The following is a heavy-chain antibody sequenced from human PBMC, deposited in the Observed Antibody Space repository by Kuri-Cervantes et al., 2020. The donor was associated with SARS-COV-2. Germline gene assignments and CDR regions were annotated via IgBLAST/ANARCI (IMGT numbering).Heavy chain of an antibody. V-gene: IGHV3-48*02. J-gene: IGHJ4*02. CDR1: GFSFSTYS. CDR3: VIGAGGNS. Sequence: GESLKISCAGSGFSFSTYSMNWVRQAPGKGLEWTSHIGVGGTPIYYADSVRGRFTISRDNAKNSAYLQMSSLRDEDTAIYYCVIGAGGNSWGQGTLVTVSS. CDR2: IGVGGTPI. D-gene: IGHD3-16*01.